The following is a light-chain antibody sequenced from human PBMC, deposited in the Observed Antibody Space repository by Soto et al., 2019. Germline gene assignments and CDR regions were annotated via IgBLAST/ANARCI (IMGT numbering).Light chain of an antibody. CDR3: QSYDSSLSGDVV. V-gene: IGLV1-40*01. Sequence: QSVLTLPPSVSGALGQRITISCTGGSSNIRAGYDVHWYQQLPGTAPKLLIYGNRNRPSGVPDRFSGSKSGTSASLAITGLQAEDEADYYCQSYDSSLSGDVVFGGGTQLNVL. J-gene: IGLJ2*01. CDR1: SSNIRAGYD. CDR2: GNR.